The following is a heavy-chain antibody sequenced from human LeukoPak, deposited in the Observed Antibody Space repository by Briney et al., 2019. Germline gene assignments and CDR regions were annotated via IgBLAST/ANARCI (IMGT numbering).Heavy chain of an antibody. D-gene: IGHD3-16*02. V-gene: IGHV4-34*01. CDR3: ARVGLNYDYVWGSYRYIRPFDY. J-gene: IGHJ4*02. CDR2: INHSGST. Sequence: SETLSLTCAVYGGSFSGYYWSWIRQPPGKGLEWIGEINHSGSTNYNPSLKRRVTISVDTSKNQFSLKLSSVTAADTAVYYCARVGLNYDYVWGSYRYIRPFDYWGQGTLVTVSS. CDR1: GGSFSGYY.